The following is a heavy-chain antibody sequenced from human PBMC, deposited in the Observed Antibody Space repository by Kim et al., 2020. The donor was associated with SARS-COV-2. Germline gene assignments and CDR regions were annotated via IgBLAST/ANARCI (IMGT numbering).Heavy chain of an antibody. V-gene: IGHV3-15*01. D-gene: IGHD3-3*01. J-gene: IGHJ4*02. Sequence: GRFTISRDDSKNTLYLQMNSLKTEDTAVYYCTTREYYDFWSGYYWDYFDYWGQGTLVTVSS. CDR3: TTREYYDFWSGYYWDYFDY.